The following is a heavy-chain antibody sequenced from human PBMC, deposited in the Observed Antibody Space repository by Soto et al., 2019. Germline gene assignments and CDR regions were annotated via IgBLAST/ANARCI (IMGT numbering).Heavy chain of an antibody. CDR2: IYYSGST. D-gene: IGHD2-21*02. V-gene: IGHV4-30-4*01. CDR3: ARAMVVTQNWFDP. J-gene: IGHJ5*02. Sequence: QVQLQESGPGLVKPSQTLSLTCTISGGSITTGDYYWSWIRHPPGKRLEWIGYIYYSGSTYYNPSLKSRVTISVDSSKYQFSLTVSSVTAADTAVYYCARAMVVTQNWFDPWGPGTLVTGYS. CDR1: GGSITTGDYY.